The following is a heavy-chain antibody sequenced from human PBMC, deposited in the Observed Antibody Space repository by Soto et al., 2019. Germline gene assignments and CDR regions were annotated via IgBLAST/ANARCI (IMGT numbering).Heavy chain of an antibody. Sequence: QVQLVQSGAEVKKPGSSVKVSCKASGGTFSSYAISWVRQAPGQGLEWMGGIIPIFGTANYAQKFQGRVTITAHESTSTAYMELSSLRSEDTAVYYCASDQSLLWFGEFFPASPLDPWGQGTLVTVSS. CDR2: IIPIFGTA. D-gene: IGHD3-10*01. CDR1: GGTFSSYA. J-gene: IGHJ5*02. CDR3: ASDQSLLWFGEFFPASPLDP. V-gene: IGHV1-69*01.